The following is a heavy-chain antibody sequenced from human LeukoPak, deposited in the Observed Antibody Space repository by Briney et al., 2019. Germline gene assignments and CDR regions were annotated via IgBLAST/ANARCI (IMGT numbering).Heavy chain of an antibody. V-gene: IGHV4-30-4*08. J-gene: IGHJ6*03. CDR3: ARRTLRFHMDV. Sequence: PSETLSLTCTVSGGSISSGDYYWSWIRQPPGKGLEWIGYIYYSGSTYYNPSLKSRVTISVDTSKNQFSLKLSSVTAADTAVYYCARRTLRFHMDVWGKGATVTVSS. CDR2: IYYSGST. D-gene: IGHD3-3*01. CDR1: GGSISSGDYY.